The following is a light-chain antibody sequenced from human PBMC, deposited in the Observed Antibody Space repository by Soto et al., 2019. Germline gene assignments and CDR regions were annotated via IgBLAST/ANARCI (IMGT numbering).Light chain of an antibody. CDR2: ANN. J-gene: IGLJ1*01. V-gene: IGLV1-40*01. CDR1: SSNIGADYD. CDR3: QSYDSSLSAYV. Sequence: QSVLTQPPSVSGAPGQRVTISCTGSSSNIGADYDVHWYQHLPGTAPKLLIYANNNRPSGVPDRFSGSKSGTSASLAITGLQAEDEADYYCQSYDSSLSAYVFGTGTKVTVL.